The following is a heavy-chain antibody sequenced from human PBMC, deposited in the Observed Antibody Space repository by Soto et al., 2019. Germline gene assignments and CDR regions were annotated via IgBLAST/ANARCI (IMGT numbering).Heavy chain of an antibody. Sequence: GGSLRLSCAASVFTFSSYAMSWVRQAPGKGLEWVSAISGSGGSTYYADSVKGRFTISRDNSKNTLYLQMNSLRAEDTAVYYCAKASKPGPITMVRGGYYFDYWGQGTLVTVSS. CDR1: VFTFSSYA. CDR3: AKASKPGPITMVRGGYYFDY. V-gene: IGHV3-23*01. J-gene: IGHJ4*02. D-gene: IGHD3-10*01. CDR2: ISGSGGST.